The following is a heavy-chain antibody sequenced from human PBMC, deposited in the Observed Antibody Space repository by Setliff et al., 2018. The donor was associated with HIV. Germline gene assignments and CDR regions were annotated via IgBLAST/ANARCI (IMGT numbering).Heavy chain of an antibody. J-gene: IGHJ4*02. CDR3: ARGGRSDGYHIAS. V-gene: IGHV4-59*01. D-gene: IGHD2-15*01. CDR1: GGSISSYF. Sequence: SETLSLTCTVSGGSISSYFWTWIRQSPEKGLEWIGYIYHYGSPNYNPSLQSRVTLSVDTSKNQFSLTLTSVTAADTAVYYCARGGRSDGYHIASWSQGTLVTVSS. CDR2: IYHYGSP.